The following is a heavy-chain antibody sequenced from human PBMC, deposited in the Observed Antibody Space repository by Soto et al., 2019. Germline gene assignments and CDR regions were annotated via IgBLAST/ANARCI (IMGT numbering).Heavy chain of an antibody. V-gene: IGHV2-5*01. Sequence: QITLKESGPTLVKPTQTLTLTCTFSGFSLSTSGVGVGWIRQPPGKALEWLALIYWNDDKRYSPSLKSRLTITKDTSKNQVVLTMTNMDPVDTATYYYAHTQPYDYVWGSYRYTADYWGQGTLVTVSS. CDR1: GFSLSTSGVG. CDR3: AHTQPYDYVWGSYRYTADY. CDR2: IYWNDDK. J-gene: IGHJ4*02. D-gene: IGHD3-16*02.